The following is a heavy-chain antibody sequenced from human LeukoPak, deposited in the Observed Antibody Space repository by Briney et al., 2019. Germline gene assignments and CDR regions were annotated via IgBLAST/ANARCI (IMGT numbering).Heavy chain of an antibody. J-gene: IGHJ6*02. CDR1: GGSFSGYY. D-gene: IGHD3-22*01. V-gene: IGHV4-34*01. CDR3: ARDSPRGDSYYYGMDV. Sequence: PSETLSLTCAVYGGSFSGYYWSWIRQPPGKGLEWIGEINHSGSTNYNPSLKSRVTISVDTSKNQFSLKLSSVTAADTAVYYCARDSPRGDSYYYGMDVWGQGTTVTVSS. CDR2: INHSGST.